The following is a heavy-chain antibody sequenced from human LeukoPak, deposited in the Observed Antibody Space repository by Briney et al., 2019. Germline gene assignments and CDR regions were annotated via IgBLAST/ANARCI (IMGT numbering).Heavy chain of an antibody. J-gene: IGHJ4*02. CDR3: ARDRTNIYGYAFDI. CDR1: GDSLSGYY. D-gene: IGHD5-18*01. Sequence: PPETLSLTCSLSGDSLSGYYWSWIRQPPGKGLEWIGYVYYSGSTNYNPSLKSRVTISVDTSKNQFSLKLRSVTAADTAVYYCARDRTNIYGYAFDIWGQGPLTTVSS. CDR2: VYYSGST. V-gene: IGHV4-59*01.